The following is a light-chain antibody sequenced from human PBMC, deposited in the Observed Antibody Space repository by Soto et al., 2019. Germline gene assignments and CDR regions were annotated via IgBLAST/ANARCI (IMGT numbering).Light chain of an antibody. CDR2: DAS. V-gene: IGKV1-5*01. CDR1: QSIASW. Sequence: DIQMTQSPSTLSASVGDRITITCRASQSIASWLAWYQQKPGKAPTVLIYDASTLESGVPARFSGGGSRTEFTLTITSLQPDDFATYYCQQYETSSGTFGQGTRVE. CDR3: QQYETSSGT. J-gene: IGKJ1*01.